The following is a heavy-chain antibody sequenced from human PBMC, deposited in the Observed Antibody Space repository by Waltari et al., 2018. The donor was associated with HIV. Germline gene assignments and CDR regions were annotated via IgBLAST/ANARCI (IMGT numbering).Heavy chain of an antibody. J-gene: IGHJ3*02. CDR2: NKSYTDGGTT. D-gene: IGHD3-22*01. Sequence: EVQLVESGGGLVKPGGSLRLSCAASGFSFSRAWMPWVRQAPGKGLEWVGRNKSYTDGGTTDDAAPVKGRLTISRDDPKNTLYPQMNSLQPEDTAVYFCATVPHDSKVHDAFEMWGQGTKVTVSS. CDR1: GFSFSRAW. V-gene: IGHV3-15*01. CDR3: ATVPHDSKVHDAFEM.